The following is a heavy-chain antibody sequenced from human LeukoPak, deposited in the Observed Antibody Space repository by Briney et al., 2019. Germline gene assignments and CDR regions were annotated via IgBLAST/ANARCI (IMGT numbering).Heavy chain of an antibody. CDR3: ARDPHYDSSGYFSPFFDY. V-gene: IGHV3-7*01. J-gene: IGHJ4*02. CDR1: GFTFSSYL. Sequence: GGSLRLSCAASGFTFSSYLMSWVRQAPGKWLEWVANIKKDGSEKYYVYSVKGRFTISRDNAKISLYLQMNSLRAEYTAVYYCARDPHYDSSGYFSPFFDYWGQGTLVTVSS. D-gene: IGHD3-22*01. CDR2: IKKDGSEK.